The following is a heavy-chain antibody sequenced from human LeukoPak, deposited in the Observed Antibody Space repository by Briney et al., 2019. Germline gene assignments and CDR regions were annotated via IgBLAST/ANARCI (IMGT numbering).Heavy chain of an antibody. Sequence: GGSLRLSCAASGFTFSNYEMNWVRQAPGKGLEWVSYISGSGSTIYYADSVKGRFTISRDNSKNTLYLQMNSLRAEDTAVYYCAKDSTLGEWLYYYYYYMDVWGKGTTVTVSS. J-gene: IGHJ6*03. CDR2: ISGSGSTI. D-gene: IGHD3-16*01. CDR3: AKDSTLGEWLYYYYYYMDV. V-gene: IGHV3-48*03. CDR1: GFTFSNYE.